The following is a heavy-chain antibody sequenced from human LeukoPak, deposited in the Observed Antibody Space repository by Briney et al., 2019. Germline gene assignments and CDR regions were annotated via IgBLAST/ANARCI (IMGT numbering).Heavy chain of an antibody. D-gene: IGHD6-13*01. Sequence: PGRSLRLSCAASGFTFSSYAMSWVRQAPGKGLEWVSAISGSGGSTYYADSVKGRFTISRDNSKNTLYLQMNSLRAEDTAVYYCAKDHLPIEQQLVYDYWGQGTLVTVSS. CDR2: ISGSGGST. CDR1: GFTFSSYA. CDR3: AKDHLPIEQQLVYDY. V-gene: IGHV3-23*01. J-gene: IGHJ4*02.